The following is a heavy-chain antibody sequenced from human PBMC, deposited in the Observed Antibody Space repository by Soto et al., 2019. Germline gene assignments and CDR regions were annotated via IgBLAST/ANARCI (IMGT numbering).Heavy chain of an antibody. CDR1: GFTFSSYG. Sequence: QVQLVESGGGVVQPGRSLRLSCAASGFTFSSYGMHWVRQAPGKGLEWVAVIWYDGSNKYYADSVKGRFTISRDNSKNTLYLQMNSQRDDETAVYYCARDLVIYDSSGYYSDYWGQGTLVTVSS. J-gene: IGHJ4*02. CDR2: IWYDGSNK. CDR3: ARDLVIYDSSGYYSDY. D-gene: IGHD3-22*01. V-gene: IGHV3-33*01.